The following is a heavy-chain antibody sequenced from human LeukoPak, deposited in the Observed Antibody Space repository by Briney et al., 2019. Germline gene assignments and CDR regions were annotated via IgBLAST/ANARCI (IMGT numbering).Heavy chain of an antibody. V-gene: IGHV4-59*01. Sequence: SETLSLTCTVSGGSISSYYWSWIRQPPGKGLEWIGYTYYSGSTNYNPSLKSRVTISVDTSKNQFSLKLSSVTAADTAVYYCARGSDLQWFGELFHYWGQGTLVTVSS. D-gene: IGHD3-10*01. CDR2: TYYSGST. J-gene: IGHJ4*02. CDR1: GGSISSYY. CDR3: ARGSDLQWFGELFHY.